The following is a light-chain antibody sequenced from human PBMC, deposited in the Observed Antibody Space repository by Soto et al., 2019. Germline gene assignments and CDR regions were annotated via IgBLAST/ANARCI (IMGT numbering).Light chain of an antibody. Sequence: DIQMTQSPSSLSASLGDRVTITCQASQGITNYLNWYQQKPGKAPKLLIYGASNLETGVPSRFSGSGSGTDFTFTISSLQAEDIATYFCQQYDSVFTFGQGTRLEIK. J-gene: IGKJ5*01. V-gene: IGKV1-33*01. CDR2: GAS. CDR1: QGITNY. CDR3: QQYDSVFT.